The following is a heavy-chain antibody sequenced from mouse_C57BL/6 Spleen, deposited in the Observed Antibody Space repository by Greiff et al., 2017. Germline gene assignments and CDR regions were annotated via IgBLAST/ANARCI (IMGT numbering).Heavy chain of an antibody. CDR2: LSDGGSYT. V-gene: IGHV5-4*01. CDR1: GFTFSSYA. D-gene: IGHD4-1*01. CDR3: ARVELGPWYFDV. J-gene: IGHJ1*03. Sequence: EVQGVESGGGLVKPGGSLKLSCAASGFTFSSYAMSWVRQTPEKRLEWVATLSDGGSYTYYPDNVTGRFTISRDNAKNNLYLQMSHLKSEDTAMYYCARVELGPWYFDVWGTGTTVTVSS.